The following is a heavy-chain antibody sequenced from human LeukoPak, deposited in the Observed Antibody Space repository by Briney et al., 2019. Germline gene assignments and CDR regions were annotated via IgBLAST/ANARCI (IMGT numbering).Heavy chain of an antibody. CDR3: ARHEFDYVWGSYRRSRFDP. V-gene: IGHV4-39*01. J-gene: IGHJ5*02. CDR1: GGSISSSSYY. CDR2: IYYSGNT. D-gene: IGHD3-16*02. Sequence: PSETLSLTCTVSGGSISSSSYYWGWIRQPPGKGLEWIGSIYYSGNTYYNPSLKSRVTISVDTSKNQFSLKPSSVTAADTAVYYCARHEFDYVWGSYRRSRFDPWGQGTLVTVSS.